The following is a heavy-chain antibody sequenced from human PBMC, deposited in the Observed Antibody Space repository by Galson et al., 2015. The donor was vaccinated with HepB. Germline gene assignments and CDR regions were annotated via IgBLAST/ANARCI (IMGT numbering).Heavy chain of an antibody. Sequence: SLRLSCAAYGFTFSAYTMNWVRQVPGTGLEWVSYASERGNAIYYADSVLGRFTIPRDNAKKLLYLQMKRLRVEDTAVYYCARVGTTVAPGSRHSYYYYYYMDVWGKGTTVTVSS. D-gene: IGHD4-17*01. CDR2: ASERGNAI. CDR1: GFTFSAYT. J-gene: IGHJ6*03. V-gene: IGHV3-48*01. CDR3: ARVGTTVAPGSRHSYYYYYYMDV.